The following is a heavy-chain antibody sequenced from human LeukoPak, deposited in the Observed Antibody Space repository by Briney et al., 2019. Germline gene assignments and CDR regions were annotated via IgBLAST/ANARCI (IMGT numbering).Heavy chain of an antibody. CDR3: AREPPPWSTGYYYMNV. Sequence: SETLSLTCSVSGGSVFSSSYYWGWIRQSPGRGLEWIGSMYYTGITYYNPSLKSRLTISLHLSTSQFSLKLSSVTAADTAVYYCAREPPPWSTGYYYMNVWGKGTTVTVSS. J-gene: IGHJ6*03. CDR1: GGSVFSSSYY. D-gene: IGHD1-1*01. V-gene: IGHV4-39*07. CDR2: MYYTGIT.